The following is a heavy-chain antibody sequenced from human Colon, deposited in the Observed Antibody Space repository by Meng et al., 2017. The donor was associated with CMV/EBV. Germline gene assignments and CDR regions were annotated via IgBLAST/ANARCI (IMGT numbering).Heavy chain of an antibody. Sequence: GSLRLSCTVSGGSINTYYWSWIRQPPGKGLEWIGYIYYTGSTKYNPSLKSRVTISVDMPNKHFSLNLRSVTAADTAVYYCARENSTSTGGFDFWGQGTLVTVSS. D-gene: IGHD2-2*01. V-gene: IGHV4-59*12. CDR2: IYYTGST. CDR1: GGSINTYY. J-gene: IGHJ4*02. CDR3: ARENSTSTGGFDF.